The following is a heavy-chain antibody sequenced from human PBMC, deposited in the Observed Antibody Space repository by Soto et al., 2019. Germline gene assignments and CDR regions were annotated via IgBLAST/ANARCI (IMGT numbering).Heavy chain of an antibody. V-gene: IGHV4-61*01. D-gene: IGHD2-2*02. Sequence: PSETLSLTCTVSGGTVSSGSYYWSWIRQPPGKGLEWIGYIYYSGSTNYNPSLKSRVTISVDTSKNQFSLKLSSVTAADTAVYYCARGYTTNWFDPWGQGTLVTVSS. CDR1: GGTVSSGSYY. J-gene: IGHJ5*02. CDR3: ARGYTTNWFDP. CDR2: IYYSGST.